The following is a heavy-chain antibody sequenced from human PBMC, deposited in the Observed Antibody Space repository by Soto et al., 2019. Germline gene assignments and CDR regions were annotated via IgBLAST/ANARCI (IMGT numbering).Heavy chain of an antibody. CDR3: ARGCFVVEPAAGGGGFYYFDY. CDR1: GGSFSGYY. V-gene: IGHV4-34*01. D-gene: IGHD2-2*01. CDR2: INHSGST. J-gene: IGHJ4*02. Sequence: PSETLSLTCAVYGGSFSGYYWSWIRQPPGKGLEWIGEINHSGSTNYNPSLKSRVTISVDTSKNQFSLKLSSVTAADTAVYYCARGCFVVEPAAGGGGFYYFDYGGKEPLVTVP.